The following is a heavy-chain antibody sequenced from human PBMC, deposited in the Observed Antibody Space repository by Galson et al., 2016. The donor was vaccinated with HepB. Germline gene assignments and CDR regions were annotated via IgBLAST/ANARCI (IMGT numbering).Heavy chain of an antibody. D-gene: IGHD1-26*01. V-gene: IGHV2-26*01. Sequence: PALVKPTQTLTLTCSVSGFSLSNAGMGLSWIRQPPGKALEWLALIFSNDEKSYSSSLKSRLTISKDTSKSQVVLTMTNMDPVDTGTYYCARIIPQWELGGYYFDYWGQGTLVTVSS. CDR2: IFSNDEK. CDR3: ARIIPQWELGGYYFDY. CDR1: GFSLSNAGMG. J-gene: IGHJ4*02.